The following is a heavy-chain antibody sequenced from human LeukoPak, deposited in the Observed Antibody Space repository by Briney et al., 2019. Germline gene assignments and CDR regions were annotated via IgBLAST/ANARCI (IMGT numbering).Heavy chain of an antibody. CDR3: ASVSGSYLDFQH. V-gene: IGHV3-48*04. CDR2: ISSSSSTI. Sequence: GGSLRLSCAASGFTFSAYSMNWVRQAPGKGLGWVSYISSSSSTIYYADSVKGRFTISRDNAKNSLYLQMNSLRAEDTAVYYCASVSGSYLDFQHWGQGTLVTVSS. D-gene: IGHD3-10*01. CDR1: GFTFSAYS. J-gene: IGHJ1*01.